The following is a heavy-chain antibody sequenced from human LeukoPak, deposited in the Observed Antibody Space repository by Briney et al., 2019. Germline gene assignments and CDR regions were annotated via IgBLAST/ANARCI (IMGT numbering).Heavy chain of an antibody. CDR3: ARVAPEDRRPITEYFQH. CDR2: INSDGSST. CDR1: GFTFSSYW. J-gene: IGHJ1*01. V-gene: IGHV3-74*01. Sequence: HPGGSLRLSCAASGFTFSSYWMHWVRQAPGKGLVWVSRINSDGSSTSYADSVKGRFTISRDNAKNTLYLQMNSLRAEDMAVYYCARVAPEDRRPITEYFQHWGQGTLVTVSS. D-gene: IGHD1-14*01.